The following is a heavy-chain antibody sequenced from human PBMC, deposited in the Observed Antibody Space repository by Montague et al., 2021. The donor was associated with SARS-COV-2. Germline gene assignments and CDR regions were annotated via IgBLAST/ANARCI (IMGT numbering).Heavy chain of an antibody. J-gene: IGHJ3*01. D-gene: IGHD2-15*01. V-gene: IGHV3-48*04. CDR1: VFTFSSHK. CDR2: ISKNTSTI. CDR3: ARRECEQGGIDL. Sequence: SLSLSCAASVFTFSSHKMNWVRQAPGKGLEWVSYISKNTSTIYYVDSVKGRFTISRDNAKNSLYLQMNSLRAEDTAVYYCARRECEQGGIDLWGQGTMVTVSS.